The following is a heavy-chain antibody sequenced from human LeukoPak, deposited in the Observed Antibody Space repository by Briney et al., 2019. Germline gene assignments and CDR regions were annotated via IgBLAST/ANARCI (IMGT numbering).Heavy chain of an antibody. D-gene: IGHD6-19*01. CDR1: GGTFSSYA. J-gene: IGHJ3*02. Sequence: ASVKVSCKASGGTFSSYAISSVRQDPGQGLEWMGGIIPIFGTANYAQKFQGRVTITADESTSTAYMELSSLRSEDTAVYYCARATIAVAGKPHAFDIWGQGTMVTVSS. CDR2: IIPIFGTA. V-gene: IGHV1-69*13. CDR3: ARATIAVAGKPHAFDI.